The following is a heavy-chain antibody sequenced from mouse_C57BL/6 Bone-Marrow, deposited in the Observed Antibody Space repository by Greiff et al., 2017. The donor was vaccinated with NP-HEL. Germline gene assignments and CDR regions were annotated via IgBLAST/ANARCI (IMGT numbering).Heavy chain of an antibody. CDR3: ARYDYYGSTWYFDV. D-gene: IGHD1-1*01. Sequence: QVHVKQSGAELARPGASVKLSCKASGYTFTSYGISWVKQSTGQGLEWIGEIYPRSGNTYYNEKFKGKATLTADKSSSTAYMELRSLTSEDSAVYFCARYDYYGSTWYFDVWGTGTTVTVSS. V-gene: IGHV1-81*01. J-gene: IGHJ1*03. CDR1: GYTFTSYG. CDR2: IYPRSGNT.